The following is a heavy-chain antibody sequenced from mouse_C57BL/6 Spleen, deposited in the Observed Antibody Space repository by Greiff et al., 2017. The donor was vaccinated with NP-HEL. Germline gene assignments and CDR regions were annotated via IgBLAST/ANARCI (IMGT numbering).Heavy chain of an antibody. J-gene: IGHJ2*01. V-gene: IGHV7-3*01. D-gene: IGHD1-1*02. Sequence: EVQRVESGGGLVQPGGSLSLSCAASGFTFTDYYMSWVRQPPGKALEWLGFIRNKANGYTTEYSASVKGRFTISRDNSQNILYLQMNALRAEDSATYYCARYYGDYWGQGTTLTVSS. CDR3: ARYYGDY. CDR1: GFTFTDYY. CDR2: IRNKANGYTT.